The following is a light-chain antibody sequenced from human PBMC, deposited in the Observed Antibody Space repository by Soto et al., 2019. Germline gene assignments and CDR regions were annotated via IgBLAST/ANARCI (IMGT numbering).Light chain of an antibody. Sequence: QSVLTQPASVSGSPGQSITISCTGTSSDVGGYNFVSWYQQHPGKAPKLMIYEVNNRPSGISDRFSGSKSGNTASLTISGLQADDEADYYCSSYITSGVVFGGGTKVTVL. CDR2: EVN. V-gene: IGLV2-14*01. CDR1: SSDVGGYNF. J-gene: IGLJ2*01. CDR3: SSYITSGVV.